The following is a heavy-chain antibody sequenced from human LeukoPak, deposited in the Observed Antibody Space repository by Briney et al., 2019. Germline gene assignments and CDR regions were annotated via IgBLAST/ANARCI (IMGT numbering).Heavy chain of an antibody. D-gene: IGHD3-22*01. Sequence: GGSLRLSCAVSGFTFSGFWMSWSRQAPGKGLEWVASINSDGSEGYYADVVKGRFTISRDNAKNSLYLQINSLRAEVTAVYYCARDNNYDSSGYYPFYYYYGMDVWGQGTTVTVSS. CDR1: GFTFSGFW. V-gene: IGHV3-7*01. CDR2: INSDGSEG. J-gene: IGHJ6*02. CDR3: ARDNNYDSSGYYPFYYYYGMDV.